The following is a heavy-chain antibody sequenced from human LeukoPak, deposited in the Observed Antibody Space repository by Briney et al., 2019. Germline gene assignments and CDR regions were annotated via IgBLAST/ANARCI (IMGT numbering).Heavy chain of an antibody. D-gene: IGHD6-6*01. CDR1: GFTFSSYA. V-gene: IGHV3-30-3*01. CDR3: ARVRSVHAFDI. J-gene: IGHJ3*02. Sequence: GGSLRLSCAASGFTFSSYAMHWVRQAPGKGLEWVAVISYDGSNKYYADSVKGRFTISRDNSKNTLYLQMNSLRAEDTAVYYCARVRSVHAFDIWGQGTMVTVSS. CDR2: ISYDGSNK.